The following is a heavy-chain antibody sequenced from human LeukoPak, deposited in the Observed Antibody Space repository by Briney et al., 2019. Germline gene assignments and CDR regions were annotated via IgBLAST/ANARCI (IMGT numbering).Heavy chain of an antibody. CDR1: GFTFSSYG. J-gene: IGHJ4*02. CDR2: ISYDGSNK. Sequence: GGSLRLSCAASGFTFSSYGMHWVRQAPGKGLEWVAVISYDGSNKYYADSVKGRFTISRDNSKNTLYLQMNSLRAEDTAVYYCAKVSYSGSWYGDFDYWGQGTLVTVSS. CDR3: AKVSYSGSWYGDFDY. D-gene: IGHD6-13*01. V-gene: IGHV3-30*18.